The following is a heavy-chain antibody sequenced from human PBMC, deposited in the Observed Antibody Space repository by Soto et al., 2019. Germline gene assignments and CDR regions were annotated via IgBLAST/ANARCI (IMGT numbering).Heavy chain of an antibody. J-gene: IGHJ4*02. Sequence: GGSLRLSCAASGFTFSDYAMSWVRQAPGKGLDWVSAISSSVDHTFYADSVKGRFTISRDNSKNTLYLQVNSLRAEDTAVYYCAKLLRPGLQFFDFWGQGTLVTVSS. CDR1: GFTFSDYA. V-gene: IGHV3-23*01. CDR3: AKLLRPGLQFFDF. CDR2: ISSSVDHT. D-gene: IGHD4-4*01.